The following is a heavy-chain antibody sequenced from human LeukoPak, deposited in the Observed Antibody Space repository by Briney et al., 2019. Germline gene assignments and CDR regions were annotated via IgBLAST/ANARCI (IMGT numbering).Heavy chain of an antibody. J-gene: IGHJ4*02. CDR2: IIPIFGTA. V-gene: IGHV1-69*05. D-gene: IGHD2-8*02. CDR3: ARDTGPGNLDC. CDR1: GYTFTGYY. Sequence: SVKVSCKASGYTFTGYYVHWVRQAPGQGRECMGRIIPIFGTANYAQKLQGRVTITTDESTSTPYMEMSSLRSEHTPVYNCARDTGPGNLDCWGEATLVGDSS.